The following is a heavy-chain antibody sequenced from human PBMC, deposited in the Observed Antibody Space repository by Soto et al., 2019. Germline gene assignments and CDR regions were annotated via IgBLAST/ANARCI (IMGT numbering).Heavy chain of an antibody. J-gene: IGHJ4*02. Sequence: GGSLRLSCSASGCTFGIYGRHWVRQAPGKGLEWVAPIRCDARNGCYADPVRRRFTISIDKSNSPVYLQMTTVRDDDTDVYYCAKDRIRGYSYGVFDHWGQGTLVTVSS. CDR3: AKDRIRGYSYGVFDH. V-gene: IGHV3-30*02. CDR1: GCTFGIYG. CDR2: IRCDARNG. D-gene: IGHD5-18*01.